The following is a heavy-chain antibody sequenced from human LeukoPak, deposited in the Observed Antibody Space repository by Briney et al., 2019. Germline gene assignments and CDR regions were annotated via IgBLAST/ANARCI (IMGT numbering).Heavy chain of an antibody. CDR1: GFTFSSYA. D-gene: IGHD6-6*01. CDR3: VKGLDYSSSQMDS. Sequence: PGGSMTLSCAASGFTFSSYAINWVRQAPGKGLEYVSSINTNGANTYYADSVKGRFTISRDNSRNTVYVQMNSLTPEDTAVYYCVKGLDYSSSQMDSWGQGTLVTVSS. J-gene: IGHJ4*02. CDR2: INTNGANT. V-gene: IGHV3-64*05.